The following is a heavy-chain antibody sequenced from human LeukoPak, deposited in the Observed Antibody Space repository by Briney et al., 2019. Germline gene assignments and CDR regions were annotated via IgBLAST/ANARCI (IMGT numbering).Heavy chain of an antibody. CDR3: ARGPLRGYCSGGSCYSGLFDY. Sequence: SETLSLTCAVYGGSFSGYYWSWIRQPPGEGLEWIGEINHSESTNYNPSLKSRVTISVDTSKNQFSLKLSSVTAADTAVYYCARGPLRGYCSGGSCYSGLFDYWGQGTLVTVSS. V-gene: IGHV4-34*01. CDR2: INHSEST. D-gene: IGHD2-15*01. J-gene: IGHJ4*02. CDR1: GGSFSGYY.